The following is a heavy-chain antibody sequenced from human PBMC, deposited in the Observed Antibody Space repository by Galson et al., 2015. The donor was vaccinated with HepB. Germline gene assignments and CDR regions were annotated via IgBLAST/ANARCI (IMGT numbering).Heavy chain of an antibody. CDR1: GYTFTSYA. D-gene: IGHD5-12*01. CDR2: ISTGNGNT. J-gene: IGHJ4*02. CDR3: ARAARWLRFDSIFDY. V-gene: IGHV1-3*04. Sequence: SVKVSCKASGYTFTSYAMHWVRQAPGQRLEWMGWISTGNGNTKYSQKFQGRVTITRDTSASTAYMELSSLRSEDTAVYYCARAARWLRFDSIFDYWGQGTLVTVSS.